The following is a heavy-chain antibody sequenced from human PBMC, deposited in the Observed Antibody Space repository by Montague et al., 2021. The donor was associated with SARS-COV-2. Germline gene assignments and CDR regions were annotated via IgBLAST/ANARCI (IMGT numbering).Heavy chain of an antibody. D-gene: IGHD3-22*01. CDR3: AREGGWLSRGCYYFDY. CDR1: GGSISSSSYY. J-gene: IGHJ4*02. V-gene: IGHV4-39*07. CDR2: IYYSGST. Sequence: SETRSLTCTVSGGSISSSSYYWGWIRQPPGKGLEWIGSIYYSGSTYYNPSLKSRVTISVDTSKNQFSLKLSSVTAADTAVYYCAREGGWLSRGCYYFDYWGQGTLVTVSS.